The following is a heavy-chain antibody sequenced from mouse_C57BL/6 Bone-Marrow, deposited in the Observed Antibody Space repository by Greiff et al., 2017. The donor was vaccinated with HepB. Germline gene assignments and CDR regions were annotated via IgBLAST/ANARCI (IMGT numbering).Heavy chain of an antibody. CDR1: GFSFNTYA. Sequence: DVHLVESGGGLVQPKGSLKLSCAASGFSFNTYAMNWVRQAPGKGLEWVARIRSKSNNYATYYADSVKDRFTISRDDSESMLYLQMNNLKTEDTAMYYYVRHPLYAMDYWGQGTSVTVSS. V-gene: IGHV10-1*01. CDR3: VRHPLYAMDY. CDR2: IRSKSNNYAT. J-gene: IGHJ4*01.